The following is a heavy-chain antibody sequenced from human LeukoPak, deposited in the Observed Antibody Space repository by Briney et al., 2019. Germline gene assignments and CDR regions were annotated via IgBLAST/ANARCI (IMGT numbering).Heavy chain of an antibody. J-gene: IGHJ4*02. CDR2: ISSSSSYI. Sequence: KPGGSLRLSCAASGFTFSSYGMNWVRQAPGKGLEWVLSISSSSSYIYYADSVKGRFTISRDNAKDSLSLQMNSLRAEDTAVYYSARELGKYRRILGRDSQWLAVSGCDNWGQGIRVTVSS. V-gene: IGHV3-21*01. CDR1: GFTFSSYG. D-gene: IGHD6-19*01. CDR3: ARELGKYRRILGRDSQWLAVSGCDN.